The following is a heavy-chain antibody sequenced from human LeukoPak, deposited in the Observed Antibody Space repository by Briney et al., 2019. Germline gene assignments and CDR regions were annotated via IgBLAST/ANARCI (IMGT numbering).Heavy chain of an antibody. D-gene: IGHD3-10*01. CDR3: ARSSRVGVRGVIIPFVDY. Sequence: SETLSLTCTVSGGSISSYYWGWIRQPPGKGLEWIGSIYYSGSTYYNPSLKSRVTISVDTSKNQFSLKLSSVTAADTAVYYCARSSRVGVRGVIIPFVDYWGQGTLVTVSS. CDR1: GGSISSYY. CDR2: IYYSGST. V-gene: IGHV4-39*07. J-gene: IGHJ4*02.